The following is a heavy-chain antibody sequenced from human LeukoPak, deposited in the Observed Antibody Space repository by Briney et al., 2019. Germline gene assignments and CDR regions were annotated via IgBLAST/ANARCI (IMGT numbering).Heavy chain of an antibody. CDR3: ASPDYGGQYYFDY. Sequence: PSETPSLTCAVYGGSFSGYYWSWIRQPPGKGLEWIGEINHSGSTNYNPSLKSRVTISVDTSKNQFSLKLSSVTAADTAVYYCASPDYGGQYYFDYWGQGTLVTVSS. D-gene: IGHD4/OR15-4a*01. J-gene: IGHJ4*02. CDR2: INHSGST. V-gene: IGHV4-34*01. CDR1: GGSFSGYY.